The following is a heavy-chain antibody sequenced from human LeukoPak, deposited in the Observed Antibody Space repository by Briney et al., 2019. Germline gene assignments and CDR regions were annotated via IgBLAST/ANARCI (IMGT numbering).Heavy chain of an antibody. CDR2: INHSGST. CDR3: ARGRGYDSSGYYYYYYYMDV. Sequence: SETLSLTCAVYGGSFSGYYLSWIRQPPGKGLEWIGEINHSGSTNYNPSLKSRVTISVDTSKNQFSLKLSSVTAADTAVYYCARGRGYDSSGYYYYYYYMDVWGKGTTVTVSS. V-gene: IGHV4-34*01. J-gene: IGHJ6*03. CDR1: GGSFSGYY. D-gene: IGHD3-22*01.